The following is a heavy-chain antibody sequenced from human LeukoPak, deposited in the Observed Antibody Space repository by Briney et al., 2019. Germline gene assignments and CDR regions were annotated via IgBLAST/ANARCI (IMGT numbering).Heavy chain of an antibody. CDR3: VSVSGVHPYHFDY. CDR1: SGSISGYF. V-gene: IGHV4-59*08. CDR2: IYSSGST. D-gene: IGHD2-8*01. J-gene: IGHJ4*02. Sequence: PSETLSLTCTVSSGSISGYFWSWIRQPPGNGLEWIGYIYSSGSTKYNPSLQRRVTISLDTSKNQFSLQLTSVTAADTAVYYCVSVSGVHPYHFDYWGQGTLVSVSS.